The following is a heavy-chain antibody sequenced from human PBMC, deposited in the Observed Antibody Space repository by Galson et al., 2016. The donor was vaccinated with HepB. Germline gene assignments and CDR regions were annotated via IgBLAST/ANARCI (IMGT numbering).Heavy chain of an antibody. D-gene: IGHD5-12*01. Sequence: SLRLSCAASGFTFSSYGMNWVRQAPGKGLEWVSSISSSAFIYYADSLKGRFTISRDNAKDSLYLQINSLRGEDTAVYYCARDRGYSGYGAYNWFDPWGQGTLVTVSS. CDR3: ARDRGYSGYGAYNWFDP. J-gene: IGHJ5*02. CDR1: GFTFSSYG. CDR2: ISSSAFI. V-gene: IGHV3-21*01.